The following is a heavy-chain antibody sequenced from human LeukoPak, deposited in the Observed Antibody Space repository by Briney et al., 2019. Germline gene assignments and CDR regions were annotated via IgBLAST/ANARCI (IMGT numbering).Heavy chain of an antibody. Sequence: PETLSLTCTVSGYSISSGYYWGWIRQPPGKGLEWIGSIYHSGSTYYNPSLKSRVTISVDTSKNQFSLKLSSVTAADTAVYYCARATRAYDSSGYAVLDAFDIWGQGTMVTVSS. D-gene: IGHD3-22*01. CDR2: IYHSGST. CDR1: GYSISSGYY. J-gene: IGHJ3*02. CDR3: ARATRAYDSSGYAVLDAFDI. V-gene: IGHV4-38-2*02.